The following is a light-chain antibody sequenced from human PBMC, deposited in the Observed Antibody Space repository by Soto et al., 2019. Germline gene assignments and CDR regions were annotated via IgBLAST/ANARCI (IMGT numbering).Light chain of an antibody. J-gene: IGLJ1*01. CDR2: DVS. V-gene: IGLV2-14*01. Sequence: QAVLTQPASVSGSPGQSITISCTGTSSDVGGYNYVSWYQQHPGKAPNLMIYDVSNRPSGVSNRFSGSKSGNTASLTISGHQTDDEADYYCSSYTISSTYDFGKGTKVTVL. CDR1: SSDVGGYNY. CDR3: SSYTISSTYD.